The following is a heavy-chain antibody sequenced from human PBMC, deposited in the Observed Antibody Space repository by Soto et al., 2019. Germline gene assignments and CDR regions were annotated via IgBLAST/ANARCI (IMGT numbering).Heavy chain of an antibody. CDR2: ISYDGSNK. D-gene: IGHD5-12*01. Sequence: QVTLVESGGGVVQPGRSLRLSWAASGFTSSSYAMHWVRQAPGKGLEWVAVISYDGSNKYYADSVKGRFTISSDNSTNTLYLQMNSRRAEYTAVYYCATIKGRDGYNRIYYWGQGTLFTVSS. CDR3: ATIKGRDGYNRIYY. CDR1: GFTSSSYA. V-gene: IGHV3-30-3*01. J-gene: IGHJ4*02.